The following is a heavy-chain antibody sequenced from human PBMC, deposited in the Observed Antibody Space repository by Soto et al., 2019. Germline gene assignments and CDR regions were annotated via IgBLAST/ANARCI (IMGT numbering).Heavy chain of an antibody. Sequence: QVQLQESGPGLVKPSETLSLTCTVSGGSISSYYWSWIRQPPGKGLEWIGYIYYSGSTNYNPSLKSRVTISVETSKNQFSLKLSSVTAADTAVYYCARGPERRYYGMDVWGQGTTVTVSS. CDR3: ARGPERRYYGMDV. CDR1: GGSISSYY. J-gene: IGHJ6*02. D-gene: IGHD1-1*01. CDR2: IYYSGST. V-gene: IGHV4-59*01.